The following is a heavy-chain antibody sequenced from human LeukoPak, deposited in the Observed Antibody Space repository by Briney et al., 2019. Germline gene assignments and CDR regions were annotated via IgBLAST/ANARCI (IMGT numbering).Heavy chain of an antibody. CDR3: ARGGAVAGNNYFDY. J-gene: IGHJ4*02. V-gene: IGHV3-20*04. Sequence: GGSLRLSCAASGFTFDDYGMSWVRQAPGKGLEWVSGLNWNGGSTGYADSVKGRFTISRDNAKNSLYLQMSSLRAEDTAVYYCARGGAVAGNNYFDYWGQGTLVTVSS. CDR1: GFTFDDYG. D-gene: IGHD6-19*01. CDR2: LNWNGGST.